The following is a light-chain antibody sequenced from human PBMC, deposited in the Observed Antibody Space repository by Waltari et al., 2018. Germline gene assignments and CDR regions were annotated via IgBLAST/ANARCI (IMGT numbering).Light chain of an antibody. Sequence: EIVLTQSPGTLSLSPGERATLSCRASQSVNRTLAWYQQKPGQAPRLLIYCASIRATGIPDRFSGSGSGTDFSLTISRLEPEDFAVYYCQHYVRLPVTFGQGTKVEIK. CDR1: QSVNRT. V-gene: IGKV3-20*01. J-gene: IGKJ1*01. CDR2: CAS. CDR3: QHYVRLPVT.